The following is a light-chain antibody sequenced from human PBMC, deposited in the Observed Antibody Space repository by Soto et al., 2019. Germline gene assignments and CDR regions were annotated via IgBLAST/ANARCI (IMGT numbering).Light chain of an antibody. V-gene: IGKV1-33*01. J-gene: IGKJ2*01. CDR1: QDISNY. CDR2: DAS. Sequence: DIQMTQSPSSLSASVGDRVTITCQASQDISNYLNWYQQKVGKAPKLLIYDASNLETGVPSRFSGSGSGTHFTFTINSLQPEDIATYYCQQYDNLLPYTFGQGTKVEIK. CDR3: QQYDNLLPYT.